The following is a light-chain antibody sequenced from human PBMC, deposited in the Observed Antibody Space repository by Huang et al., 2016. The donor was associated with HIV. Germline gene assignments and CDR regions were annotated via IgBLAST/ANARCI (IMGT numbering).Light chain of an antibody. CDR2: GAS. J-gene: IGKJ2*01. V-gene: IGKV3-15*01. CDR1: QSISSN. CDR3: QQYNNWPYT. Sequence: EIVMTQSQATLSVSPGEGATLSCRASQSISSNLAWYQQKPGQAPRLLIHGASTRATGVPVRVSGSGSGTEFTLTISSLQSEDFAVYHCQQYNNWPYTFGQGTKLEIK.